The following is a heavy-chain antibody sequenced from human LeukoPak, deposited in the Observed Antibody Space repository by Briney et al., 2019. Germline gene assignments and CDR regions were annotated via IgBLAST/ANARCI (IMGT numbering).Heavy chain of an antibody. D-gene: IGHD6-6*01. J-gene: IGHJ4*02. CDR1: GFTFSDYW. V-gene: IGHV3-7*01. Sequence: GGSLRLSCTASGFTFSDYWMTWVRQAPGKGPEWVANIKQDGSQRYYVDSVRGRFTISRDNAKNSLFLQINGLRAEDTAVYYCARRGGSSSRRSPIDYWGQGTLVTVSS. CDR3: ARRGGSSSRRSPIDY. CDR2: IKQDGSQR.